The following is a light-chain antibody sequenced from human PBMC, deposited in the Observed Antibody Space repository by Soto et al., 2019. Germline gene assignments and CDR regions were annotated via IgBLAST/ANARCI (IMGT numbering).Light chain of an antibody. CDR3: QQYGNTATYT. CDR1: QSVSSSY. Sequence: DIVLTQSPGTLSLSPGERATLSCRASQSVSSSYLAWYQQKPGQAPRLLIYGASSRATGIAERLSGSGSATAFTPITSRLEPDDYAVNYCQQYGNTATYTFGQGTKVEIK. V-gene: IGKV3-20*01. J-gene: IGKJ2*01. CDR2: GAS.